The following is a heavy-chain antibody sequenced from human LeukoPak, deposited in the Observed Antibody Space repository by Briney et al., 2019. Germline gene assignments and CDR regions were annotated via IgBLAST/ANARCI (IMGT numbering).Heavy chain of an antibody. V-gene: IGHV3-23*01. D-gene: IGHD6-13*01. Sequence: GGSLRLSCAASGFTSSSYALNWVRQAPGKGLEWVATVSGSGDRMYHADSVKGRFTISRDNSKNTIYLQMNSLRAEDTALYYCAKAAAAPGFDSWGQGTLVTVSS. CDR1: GFTSSSYA. CDR3: AKAAAAPGFDS. J-gene: IGHJ4*02. CDR2: VSGSGDRM.